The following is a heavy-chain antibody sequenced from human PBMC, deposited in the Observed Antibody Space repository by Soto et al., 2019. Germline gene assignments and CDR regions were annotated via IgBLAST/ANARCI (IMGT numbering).Heavy chain of an antibody. Sequence: QVQLVESGGGVVQPGRSLRLSCAASGVTFRTYGMHWVRQAPGEGLEWVADISSDATKKHYADSVKGRFTISRDNSKNTLYLQMISLRTEETAVYYCAKEAPGGWHFFDTWGQGTLVTVSS. V-gene: IGHV3-30*18. CDR3: AKEAPGGWHFFDT. D-gene: IGHD6-19*01. J-gene: IGHJ4*01. CDR2: ISSDATKK. CDR1: GVTFRTYG.